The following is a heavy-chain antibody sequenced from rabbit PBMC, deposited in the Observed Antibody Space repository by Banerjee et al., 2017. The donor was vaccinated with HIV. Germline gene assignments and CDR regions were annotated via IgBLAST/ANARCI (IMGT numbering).Heavy chain of an antibody. CDR3: ARGLVAGVLDL. V-gene: IGHV1S47*01. CDR2: IYPHYGTK. J-gene: IGHJ4*01. Sequence: QEQLVESGGGLVTLGGSLKLSCKASGFDFSSYGISWVRQAPGKGLEWIAYIYPHYGTKDYASWVNGRFTISLDKAQNTVFLQMTSLTAADTATYFCARGLVAGVLDLWGPGTLVTVS. CDR1: GFDFSSYG. D-gene: IGHD3-3*01.